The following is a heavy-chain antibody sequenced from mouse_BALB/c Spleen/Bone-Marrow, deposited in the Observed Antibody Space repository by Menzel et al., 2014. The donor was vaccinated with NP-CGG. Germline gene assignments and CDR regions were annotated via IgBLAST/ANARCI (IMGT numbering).Heavy chain of an antibody. CDR2: IYLGNSDT. V-gene: IGHV1-5*01. Sequence: SGTVLARPGAAVKMSCKASGYTFSNYWMHWVKQRPGQGLEWIGTIYLGNSDTTYNQKFKGKATLTAVTSTGTAYMELSSLTNEDSAVYYCTTLARNKFDYWGQGTTLTVSS. D-gene: IGHD3-1*01. CDR3: TTLARNKFDY. J-gene: IGHJ2*01. CDR1: GYTFSNYW.